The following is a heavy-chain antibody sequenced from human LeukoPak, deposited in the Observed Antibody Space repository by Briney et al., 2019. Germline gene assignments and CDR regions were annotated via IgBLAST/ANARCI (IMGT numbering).Heavy chain of an antibody. V-gene: IGHV1-18*01. CDR2: ISAYNGNT. J-gene: IGHJ3*02. CDR1: GYTFTSYG. Sequence: ASVKVSCKASGYTFTSYGISWVRQAPGQGLEWMGWISAYNGNTNYAQKLQGRVTVTTDTSTSTAYMELRSLRSDDTAVYYCARENVGATVFDIWGQGTMVTVSS. CDR3: ARENVGATVFDI. D-gene: IGHD1-26*01.